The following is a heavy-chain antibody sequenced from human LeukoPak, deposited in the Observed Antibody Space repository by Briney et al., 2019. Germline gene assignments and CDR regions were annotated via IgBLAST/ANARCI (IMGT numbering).Heavy chain of an antibody. J-gene: IGHJ4*02. Sequence: SETLSLTCAVSGGSISSGSYYWSWIRQPGGKGLEWIGRIYTSGSTNYNPSLKSRVTISVDTSKNQFSLKLNSVTAADTAVYYCARMGNLATVTTDYWGQGTLVTVSS. CDR1: GGSISSGSYY. D-gene: IGHD4-17*01. CDR3: ARMGNLATVTTDY. V-gene: IGHV4-61*02. CDR2: IYTSGST.